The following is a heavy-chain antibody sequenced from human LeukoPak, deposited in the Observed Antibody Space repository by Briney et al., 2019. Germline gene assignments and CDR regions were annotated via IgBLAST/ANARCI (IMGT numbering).Heavy chain of an antibody. Sequence: ASVKASCKASGYTFTSYGISWVRQAPGQGLEWMGWISAYNGNTNYAQKLQGRVTMTTDTSTSTAYMELRSLRSDDTAVYYCARDGSYYGSGSSDYWGQGTLVTVSS. CDR2: ISAYNGNT. J-gene: IGHJ4*02. CDR1: GYTFTSYG. D-gene: IGHD3-10*01. CDR3: ARDGSYYGSGSSDY. V-gene: IGHV1-18*01.